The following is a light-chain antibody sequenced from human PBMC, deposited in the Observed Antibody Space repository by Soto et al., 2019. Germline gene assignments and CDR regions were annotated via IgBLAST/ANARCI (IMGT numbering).Light chain of an antibody. J-gene: IGLJ1*01. Sequence: QSALTQPASVSGSPGQSVTISCTGTSSDLGGYDHVSWYQQHPGTAPKLLLYEVNNRPSGVSNRFSGSKSGNTASLIISGLQTEDEADYYCSAYTTTSTLIFGTGTKLTVL. CDR2: EVN. V-gene: IGLV2-14*01. CDR1: SSDLGGYDH. CDR3: SAYTTTSTLI.